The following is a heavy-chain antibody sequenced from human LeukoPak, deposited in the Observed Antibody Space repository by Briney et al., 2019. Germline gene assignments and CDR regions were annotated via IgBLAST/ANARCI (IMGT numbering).Heavy chain of an antibody. J-gene: IGHJ4*02. V-gene: IGHV3-74*01. CDR2: INSDGSRT. Sequence: GGSLRLSCAASGLTFSSYWMHWVRQAPGKGLVWVSRINSDGSRTSYADSVKGRFTISRDNAKNTLYLQMNSLRAEDTAVYYCARDLSTSGTYHTRFDYWGQGTLVTVSS. CDR3: ARDLSTSGTYHTRFDY. D-gene: IGHD3-10*01. CDR1: GLTFSSYW.